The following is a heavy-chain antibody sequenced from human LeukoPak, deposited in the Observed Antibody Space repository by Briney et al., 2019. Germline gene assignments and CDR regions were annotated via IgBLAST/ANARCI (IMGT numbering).Heavy chain of an antibody. CDR1: GFTFDDYA. V-gene: IGHV3-9*01. D-gene: IGHD6-19*01. CDR2: ISWNSGSI. CDR3: AKGYSSGWYDLYYYYYGMDV. J-gene: IGHJ6*02. Sequence: GGSLRLSCAASGFTFDDYAMHWVRQAPGKGLEWVSGISWNSGSIGYADSVKGRFTIPRDNAKNSLYLQMNSLRAEDTALYYCAKGYSSGWYDLYYYYYGMDVWGQGTTVTVSS.